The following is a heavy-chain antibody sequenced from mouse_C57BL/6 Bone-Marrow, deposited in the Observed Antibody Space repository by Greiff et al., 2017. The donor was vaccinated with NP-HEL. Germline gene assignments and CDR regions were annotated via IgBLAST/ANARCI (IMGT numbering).Heavy chain of an antibody. V-gene: IGHV1-81*01. D-gene: IGHD2-2*01. CDR1: GYTFTSYG. Sequence: VQRVESGAELARPGASVKLSCKASGYTFTSYGISWVKQRTGQGLEWIGEIYPRSGNTYYNEKFKGKATLTADKSSSTAYMELRSLTSEDSAVYCCARGAYGYDVGYFDVWGTGTTVTVSS. CDR2: IYPRSGNT. CDR3: ARGAYGYDVGYFDV. J-gene: IGHJ1*03.